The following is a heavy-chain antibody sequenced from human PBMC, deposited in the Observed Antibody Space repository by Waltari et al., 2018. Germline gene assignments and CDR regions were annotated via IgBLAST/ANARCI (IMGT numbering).Heavy chain of an antibody. CDR3: ARDTCGGDCWRDYYMDV. V-gene: IGHV4-4*07. CDR1: GGSISRYY. J-gene: IGHJ6*03. D-gene: IGHD2-21*01. Sequence: QVQLQESGPGLVKPSETLSLTCTVSGGSISRYYWRWIRQPAGKGLEWIGRIYTSGSTNYNPSLKRRVTMSVDTSKNQFSLELSSVTAADTAVYYCARDTCGGDCWRDYYMDVWGKGTTVTVSS. CDR2: IYTSGST.